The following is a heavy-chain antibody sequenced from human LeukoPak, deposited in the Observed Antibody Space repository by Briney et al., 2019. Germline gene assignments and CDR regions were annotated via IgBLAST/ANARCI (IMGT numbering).Heavy chain of an antibody. V-gene: IGHV3-53*01. CDR1: GFTVSSNY. D-gene: IGHD3-22*01. CDR3: ARDGSSGYYHYFDY. CDR2: IYSGGST. J-gene: IGHJ4*02. Sequence: PGGSLRLSCAASGFTVSSNYMSWVRQAPGKGLEWVSVIYSGGSTYYADSVKGRFTISRDNSKNTLYLQMNSLRAEDTAVYYCARDGSSGYYHYFDYWGQGTLVTVSS.